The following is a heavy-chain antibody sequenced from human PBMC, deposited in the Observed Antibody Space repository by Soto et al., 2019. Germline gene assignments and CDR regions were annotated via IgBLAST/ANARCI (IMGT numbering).Heavy chain of an antibody. D-gene: IGHD2-15*01. CDR2: IYYSGST. CDR3: ARTLGYCSGGSCTRKSYYYYGMDV. Sequence: SETLSLTCTVSGGSISSYYWSWIRQPPGKGLEWIGYIYYSGSTNYNPSLKSRVTISVDTSKNQFSLKLSSVTAADTAVYYCARTLGYCSGGSCTRKSYYYYGMDVWGKGTTVTVSS. V-gene: IGHV4-59*08. CDR1: GGSISSYY. J-gene: IGHJ6*04.